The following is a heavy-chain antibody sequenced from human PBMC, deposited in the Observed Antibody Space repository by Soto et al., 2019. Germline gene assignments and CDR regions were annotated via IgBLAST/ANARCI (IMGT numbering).Heavy chain of an antibody. CDR1: GGSISSSNW. Sequence: PSETLSLTCAVSGGSISSSNWWSWVRQPPGKGLEWIGEIYHSGSTNYNPSLKSRVTISVDKSKNQFSLKLSSVTAADTAMYYCARDYGSGSYLGYYYGMDVWGQGTTVTVSS. CDR3: ARDYGSGSYLGYYYGMDV. CDR2: IYHSGST. D-gene: IGHD3-10*01. V-gene: IGHV4-4*02. J-gene: IGHJ6*02.